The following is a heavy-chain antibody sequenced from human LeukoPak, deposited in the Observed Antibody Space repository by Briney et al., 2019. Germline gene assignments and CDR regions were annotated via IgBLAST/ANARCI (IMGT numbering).Heavy chain of an antibody. CDR3: AGVRYDSSGYRPENWFDP. Sequence: ASVKVSCKASGGTFSSYAISWVRQAPGQGLEWMGGIIPIFGTANYAQKFQGRVTITADESTSTAYMELSSLRSEDTAVYYCAGVRYDSSGYRPENWFDPWGQGTLVTVSS. D-gene: IGHD3-22*01. V-gene: IGHV1-69*13. CDR2: IIPIFGTA. J-gene: IGHJ5*02. CDR1: GGTFSSYA.